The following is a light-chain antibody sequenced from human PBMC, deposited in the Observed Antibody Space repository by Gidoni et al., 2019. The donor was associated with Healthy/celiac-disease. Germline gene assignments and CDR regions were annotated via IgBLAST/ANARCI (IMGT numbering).Light chain of an antibody. CDR1: QSVSSSY. CDR3: QQYGSSPPRT. Sequence: DIVLQKSPQTLSSSPGERATLSCRASQSVSSSYLHWYQQKPGQAPRLLIYGASSRATGIPDRFSGSGSGTDFTLTISRLEPEDFAVYYCQQYGSSPPRTFGQGTKLEIK. V-gene: IGKV3-20*01. CDR2: GAS. J-gene: IGKJ2*02.